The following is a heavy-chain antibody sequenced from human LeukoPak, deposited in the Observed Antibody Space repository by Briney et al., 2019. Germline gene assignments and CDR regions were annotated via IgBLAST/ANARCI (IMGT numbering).Heavy chain of an antibody. CDR2: VDKDGSST. Sequence: PGGSLRLSCAASGFTLRSYWMHWVRQVAGKGLVWVSCVDKDGSSTNYADSVRGRFTISRDNAKNTLYLQMHSLSAEDTAVYYCARDIHSGFDLWGQGTMVTVSS. V-gene: IGHV3-74*01. CDR1: GFTLRSYW. J-gene: IGHJ3*01. CDR3: ARDIHSGFDL.